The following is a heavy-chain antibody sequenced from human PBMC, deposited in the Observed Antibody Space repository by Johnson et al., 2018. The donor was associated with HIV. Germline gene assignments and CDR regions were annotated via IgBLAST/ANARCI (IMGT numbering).Heavy chain of an antibody. CDR2: IWYGGSKT. V-gene: IGHV3-33*01. CDR1: GFTFSSYG. D-gene: IGHD5-12*01. Sequence: QVQLVESGGGVVQPGRSLRLSCAASGFTFSSYGMHWVRQAPGKGLDWVAFIWYGGSKTYYGDSVKGRFTISRDNSKNTLYLQMTSLRAEDTAVYFCASGDDDGFWGQWTMVTVSS. CDR3: ASGDDDGF. J-gene: IGHJ3*01.